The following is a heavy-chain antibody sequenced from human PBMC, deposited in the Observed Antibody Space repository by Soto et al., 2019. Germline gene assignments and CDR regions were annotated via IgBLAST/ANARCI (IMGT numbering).Heavy chain of an antibody. Sequence: ASVKVSCKVSGYTLTELSMHWVRQAPGKGLEWMGGFDPEDGETIYAQKFQGRVTMTEDTSTDTAYMELSSLRSEDTAVYYCATESRRGVVPAAIADYWAQRTLVTVSS. J-gene: IGHJ4*02. CDR2: FDPEDGET. V-gene: IGHV1-24*01. CDR1: GYTLTELS. D-gene: IGHD2-2*02. CDR3: ATESRRGVVPAAIADY.